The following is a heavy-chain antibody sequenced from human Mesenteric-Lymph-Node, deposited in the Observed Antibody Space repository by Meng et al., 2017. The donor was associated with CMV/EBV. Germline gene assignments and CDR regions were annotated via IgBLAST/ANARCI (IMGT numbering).Heavy chain of an antibody. CDR1: GGSISSSNW. CDR2: IYHSGST. CDR3: ARVAGIAVADTAYYYYGMDV. V-gene: IGHV4-4*02. J-gene: IGHJ6*02. D-gene: IGHD6-19*01. Sequence: GSLSLTCAVSGGSISSSNWWSWVRQPPGKGLEWIGEIYHSGSTNYNPSLKSRVTISVDKSKNQFSLKLSSVTAADTAVYYCARVAGIAVADTAYYYYGMDVWGQGTTVTVSS.